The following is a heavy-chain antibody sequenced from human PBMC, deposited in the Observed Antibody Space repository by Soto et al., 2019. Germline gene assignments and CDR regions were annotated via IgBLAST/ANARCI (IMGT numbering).Heavy chain of an antibody. CDR3: ARVKGGTTRRAFDS. Sequence: QVQLQESGPGLVKPSQTLSLTCTVSGDSISSGGYYWSWIRQHPGKGLEWIGYIYDNGGAYYSPSLRGRVVISLDRSENQFSLRLSSVTAADTAVYYCARVKGGTTRRAFDSWRQGTLVTVSS. D-gene: IGHD1-7*01. J-gene: IGHJ4*02. CDR1: GDSISSGGYY. V-gene: IGHV4-31*03. CDR2: IYDNGGA.